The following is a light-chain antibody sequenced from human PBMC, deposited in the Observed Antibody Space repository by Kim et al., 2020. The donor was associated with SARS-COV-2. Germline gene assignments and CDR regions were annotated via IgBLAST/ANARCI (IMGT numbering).Light chain of an antibody. J-gene: IGLJ2*01. CDR1: YNY. Sequence: YNYVSWYKQLPGEAPKLIIYDVNKRPSGDSNRFSGSKSGNTASLTISGLQAEDEANYYCGSYTTSSSLVFGGGTQLTVL. CDR2: DVN. CDR3: GSYTTSSSLV. V-gene: IGLV2-14*03.